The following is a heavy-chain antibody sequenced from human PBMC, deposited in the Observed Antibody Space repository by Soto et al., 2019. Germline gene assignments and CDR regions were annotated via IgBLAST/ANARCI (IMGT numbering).Heavy chain of an antibody. Sequence: QVQLVESGGGVVQPGRSLRLSCAASGFTFSSYGMHWVRQAPGKGLEWVAVIWYDGSNKYYADSVKGRFTISRDNSKNTLYLQMNSLRAEDTAVYYCARDCGYSYGYDRYYYGMDVWGQGTTVTVSS. J-gene: IGHJ6*02. CDR2: IWYDGSNK. CDR1: GFTFSSYG. V-gene: IGHV3-33*01. D-gene: IGHD5-18*01. CDR3: ARDCGYSYGYDRYYYGMDV.